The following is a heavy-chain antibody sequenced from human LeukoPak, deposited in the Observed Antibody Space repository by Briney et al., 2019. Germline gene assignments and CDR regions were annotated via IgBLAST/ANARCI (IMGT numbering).Heavy chain of an antibody. CDR3: MRSYYDFWSGSPPDVFDI. J-gene: IGHJ3*02. D-gene: IGHD3-3*01. CDR2: IRSKAYGGTT. CDR1: GFTFGDYA. V-gene: IGHV3-49*04. Sequence: PGRSLRLSCTASGFTFGDYAMSWVRQAPGKGLEWVGFIRSKAYGGTTEYAASVKGRFTISRDDSKSIAYLQMNSLKTEDTAVYYCMRSYYDFWSGSPPDVFDIWGQGTMVTVSS.